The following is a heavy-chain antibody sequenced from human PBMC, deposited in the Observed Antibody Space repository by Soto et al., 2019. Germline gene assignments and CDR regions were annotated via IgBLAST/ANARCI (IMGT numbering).Heavy chain of an antibody. CDR1: GFTFSNYA. V-gene: IGHV3-23*01. CDR2: ISGSGDDT. J-gene: IGHJ3*02. D-gene: IGHD6-19*01. CDR3: AKHVTGWYNDAFDI. Sequence: EVQLLESGGGLVQPGGSLRLSCVASGFTFSNYAMSWLRQAPGKGLEWVSAISGSGDDTHYADSVEGRFTSSRDNSKTTLYLHMSSLRAEDTAIYYCAKHVTGWYNDAFDIWGQGTMVTVSS.